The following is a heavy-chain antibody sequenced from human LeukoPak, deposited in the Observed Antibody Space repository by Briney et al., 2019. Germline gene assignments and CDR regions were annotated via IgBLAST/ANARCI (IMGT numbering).Heavy chain of an antibody. Sequence: GASVKVSCKASGGTFSSYAMSWVRQAPGQGLEWMGGIIPIFGTANYAQKFQGRVTITTDESTSTAYMELSSLRSEDTAVYYCAREYYYGSGSSGLGFDYWGQGTLVTVSS. CDR3: AREYYYGSGSSGLGFDY. V-gene: IGHV1-69*05. J-gene: IGHJ4*02. CDR2: IIPIFGTA. D-gene: IGHD3-10*01. CDR1: GGTFSSYA.